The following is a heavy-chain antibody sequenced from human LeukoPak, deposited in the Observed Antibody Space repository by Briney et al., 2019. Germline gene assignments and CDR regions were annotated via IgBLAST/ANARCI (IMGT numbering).Heavy chain of an antibody. D-gene: IGHD6-19*01. CDR3: ARGRVTAVAGKGNFDY. Sequence: SETLSLTCAVYGGSFSDYYWSWIRQPPGRGLEWIGEINHSGSTNYNPSLKSRVTISVDTSKNQFSLKLSSVTAADTAVYYCARGRVTAVAGKGNFDYWGQGTLVTVSS. J-gene: IGHJ4*02. CDR1: GGSFSDYY. V-gene: IGHV4-34*01. CDR2: INHSGST.